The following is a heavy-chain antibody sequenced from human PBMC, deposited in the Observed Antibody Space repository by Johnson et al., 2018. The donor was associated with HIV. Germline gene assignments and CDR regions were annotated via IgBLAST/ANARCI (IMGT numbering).Heavy chain of an antibody. Sequence: VQLVESGGGVVQPGRSLRLSCAASGFTVSSNYMSWVRQAPGKGLEWVSVIYTGGNTYYANSVKDRFTISRDISKNTLYLEMNIMRAEDTAVYYCARGTLAAFDIWGQGTMVTVSS. J-gene: IGHJ3*02. D-gene: IGHD2-2*01. CDR3: ARGTLAAFDI. V-gene: IGHV3-66*01. CDR1: GFTVSSNY. CDR2: IYTGGNT.